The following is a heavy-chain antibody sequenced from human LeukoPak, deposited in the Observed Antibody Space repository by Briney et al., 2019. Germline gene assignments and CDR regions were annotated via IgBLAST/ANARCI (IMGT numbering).Heavy chain of an antibody. J-gene: IGHJ6*03. V-gene: IGHV1-18*01. CDR1: GYTFTSYG. D-gene: IGHD4-17*01. Sequence: ASVKVSCKASGYTFTSYGITWVRQAPGQGLEWMGWISAYNGSTNYAQKLQGRVTMTTDTSTNTAYMELRSLRSDDTAVYYCASQTTVTDNYYYMDVWGKGTTVTVSS. CDR3: ASQTTVTDNYYYMDV. CDR2: ISAYNGST.